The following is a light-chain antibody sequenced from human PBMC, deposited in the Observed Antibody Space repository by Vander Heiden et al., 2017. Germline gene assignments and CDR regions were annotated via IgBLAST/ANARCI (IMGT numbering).Light chain of an antibody. CDR1: HTGSKS. V-gene: IGLV3-21*02. Sequence: SYVLTQPPSVSVAPGQTARITCGGNHTGSKSVHWYPQKPGRAPVLVVYDDSDRPSGIPERFSGSNSGNTATLTISRVEAGDEADYYCQVWDSSSDRVVFGGGTKLTVL. CDR3: QVWDSSSDRVV. CDR2: DDS. J-gene: IGLJ2*01.